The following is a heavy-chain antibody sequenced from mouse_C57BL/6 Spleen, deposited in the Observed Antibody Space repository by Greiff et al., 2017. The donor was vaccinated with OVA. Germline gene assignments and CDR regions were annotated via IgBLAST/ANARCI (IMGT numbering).Heavy chain of an antibody. V-gene: IGHV5-16*01. CDR2: INYDGSST. CDR1: GFTFSDYY. J-gene: IGHJ4*01. Sequence: EVKLMESEGGLVQPGSSMKLSCTASGFTFSDYYMAWVRQVPEKGLEWVANINYDGSSTYYLDSLKSRFIISRDNAKNILYLQMSSLKSEDTATYYCARGEAYAMDYWGQGTSVTVSS. CDR3: ARGEAYAMDY.